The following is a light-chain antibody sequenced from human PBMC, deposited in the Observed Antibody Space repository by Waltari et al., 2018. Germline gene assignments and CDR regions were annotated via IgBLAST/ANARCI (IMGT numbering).Light chain of an antibody. CDR2: WAS. J-gene: IGKJ4*01. CDR3: QQYYGAPLT. CDR1: QSLLSSSTNKNY. Sequence: DIVMTQSPDSLAVSLGERATINCKSSQSLLSSSTNKNYLAWYQQRPGQPPKLLMFWASARESGVPDRFSGSGSGADFTLTIGGLQAEDVAVYYCQQYYGAPLTFGGGTKVEIK. V-gene: IGKV4-1*01.